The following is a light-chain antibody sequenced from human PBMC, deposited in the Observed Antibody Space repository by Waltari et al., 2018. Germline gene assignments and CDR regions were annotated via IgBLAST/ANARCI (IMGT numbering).Light chain of an antibody. CDR2: AAS. V-gene: IGKV1-8*01. Sequence: AIRMTQSPSSLSASTGDRVTITWRASQGISSYLAWYQQKPGKAPKLLIYAASTLQSGVPSRFSGSGSGTDFTLTISCLQSEDFATYYCQQYYSYPRTFGQGTKLEIK. J-gene: IGKJ2*01. CDR1: QGISSY. CDR3: QQYYSYPRT.